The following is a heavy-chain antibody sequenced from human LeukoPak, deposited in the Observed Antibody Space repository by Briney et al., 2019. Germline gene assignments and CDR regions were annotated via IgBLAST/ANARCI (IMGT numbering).Heavy chain of an antibody. CDR2: IYYSGST. Sequence: SQTLSLTCTVSGGSISSGGYYWSWIRQHPGKGLEWIGYIYYSGSTYYNPSLKSRVTISVDTSKNQFSLKLSSVTAADTAVYYCARSHCSGGSCSTTFGYWGQGTLVTASS. J-gene: IGHJ4*02. V-gene: IGHV4-31*03. D-gene: IGHD2-15*01. CDR1: GGSISSGGYY. CDR3: ARSHCSGGSCSTTFGY.